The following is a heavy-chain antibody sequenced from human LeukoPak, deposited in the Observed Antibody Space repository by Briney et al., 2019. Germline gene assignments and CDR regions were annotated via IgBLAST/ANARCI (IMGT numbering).Heavy chain of an antibody. CDR2: IYTSGST. D-gene: IGHD3-22*01. CDR1: GGSISSYY. V-gene: IGHV4-4*07. Sequence: SETLSLTCTVSGGSISSYYWSWIRQPAGKGLVWIGRIYTSGSTNYNPSLKSRVTMSVDTSKNQFSLKLSSVTAADTAVYYCAREGPYYYDSSGYSPFDYWGQGTLVTVSS. CDR3: AREGPYYYDSSGYSPFDY. J-gene: IGHJ4*02.